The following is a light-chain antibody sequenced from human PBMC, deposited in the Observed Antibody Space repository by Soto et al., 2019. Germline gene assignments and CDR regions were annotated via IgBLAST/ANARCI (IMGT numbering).Light chain of an antibody. Sequence: DIQMTQSPSTLSASIGDRVTITCRASQSINNWLAWYQQKSGKAPNLLIYDASALENGVPPRFSGSGSGTEFTLTISSLQRDDFATYYCQQYNTYSPPWTFGQGTKVEIK. CDR2: DAS. V-gene: IGKV1-5*01. J-gene: IGKJ1*01. CDR1: QSINNW. CDR3: QQYNTYSPPWT.